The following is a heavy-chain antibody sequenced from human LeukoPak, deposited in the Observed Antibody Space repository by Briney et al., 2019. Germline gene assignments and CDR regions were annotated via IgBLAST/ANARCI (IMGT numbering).Heavy chain of an antibody. CDR1: GYRFPTSW. D-gene: IGHD3-10*01. J-gene: IGHJ6*02. V-gene: IGHV5-51*01. Sequence: GESLKISCKGSGYRFPTSWIAWVRQMPGKGFEWMGVIYPDDPDTIYNPSFEGQVTFSVDKFISTAYLQWSSLKASDTAIYYCARGAYGSGSSYNFYGMDVWGQGTPVAVSS. CDR3: ARGAYGSGSSYNFYGMDV. CDR2: IYPDDPDT.